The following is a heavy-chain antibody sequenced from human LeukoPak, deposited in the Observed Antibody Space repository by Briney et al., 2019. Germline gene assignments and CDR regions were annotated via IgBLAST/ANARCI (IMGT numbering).Heavy chain of an antibody. V-gene: IGHV3-9*01. CDR2: ISWNSGSI. CDR1: GFTFDDYA. J-gene: IGHJ4*02. Sequence: GRSLRLSCAASGFTFDDYAMHWVRQAPGKGLEWVSGISWNSGSIGYADSVKGRFTIARDNSKNTLYLQMNSLRAEDTAVYYCAKDGGLDYYGSGSYYNYFDYWGQGTLVTVSS. CDR3: AKDGGLDYYGSGSYYNYFDY. D-gene: IGHD3-10*01.